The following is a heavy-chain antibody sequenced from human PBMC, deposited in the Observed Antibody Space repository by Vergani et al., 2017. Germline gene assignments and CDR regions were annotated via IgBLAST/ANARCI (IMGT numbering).Heavy chain of an antibody. J-gene: IGHJ6*02. D-gene: IGHD2-2*01. V-gene: IGHV1-2*02. Sequence: QVQLVQSGAEVKKPGASVKVSCKASGYTFTGYYMHWVRQAPGQGLEWMGWINPNSGGTNYAQKFQGRVTMTRDTSIRTAYMELSRLRSDDTAVYYCAREWRYQLLYYYYYYGMDVWGQGTTVTVSS. CDR3: AREWRYQLLYYYYYYGMDV. CDR1: GYTFTGYY. CDR2: INPNSGGT.